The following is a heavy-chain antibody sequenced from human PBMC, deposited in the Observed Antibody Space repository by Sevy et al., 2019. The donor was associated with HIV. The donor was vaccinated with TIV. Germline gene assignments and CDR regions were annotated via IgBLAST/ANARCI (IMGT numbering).Heavy chain of an antibody. J-gene: IGHJ5*02. CDR2: IIGSGGST. Sequence: GGSLRLSCAASGFTFSSFAMSWVRQAPGKGLEWVSAIIGSGGSTNYADSVKVRFTISRDNSKNTLYLQMNSLRGEDTAVYYCAKGGIWSPPTWFDPWGQGTLVTVSS. V-gene: IGHV3-23*01. CDR3: AKGGIWSPPTWFDP. D-gene: IGHD3-3*01. CDR1: GFTFSSFA.